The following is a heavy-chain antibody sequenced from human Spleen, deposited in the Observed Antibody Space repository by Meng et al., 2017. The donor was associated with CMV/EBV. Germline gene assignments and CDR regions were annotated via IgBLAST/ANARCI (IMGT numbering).Heavy chain of an antibody. CDR1: GFSFSNYA. J-gene: IGHJ4*02. Sequence: GESLKISCAASGFSFSNYAMSWVRQAPGKGLEWVSGISGSGGSTYYADSVEGRFTISRDNSKNTLYLLMNSLKAEDTAVYYCARSNSGIYSYYFDYWGQGTLVTVSS. CDR3: ARSNSGIYSYYFDY. CDR2: ISGSGGST. V-gene: IGHV3-23*01. D-gene: IGHD1-26*01.